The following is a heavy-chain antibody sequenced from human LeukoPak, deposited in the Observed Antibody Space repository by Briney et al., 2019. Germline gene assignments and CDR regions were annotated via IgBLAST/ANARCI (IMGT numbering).Heavy chain of an antibody. CDR2: INPNSGGT. V-gene: IGHV1-2*02. Sequence: ASVKVSCKASGYTFTGYYMHWVRRAPGQGLEWMGWINPNSGGTNYAQKFQGRVTMTRDTSISTAYMELSRLRSDDTAVYYCARVGRHSKWEPGLFDYWGQGTLVTASS. J-gene: IGHJ4*02. CDR3: ARVGRHSKWEPGLFDY. D-gene: IGHD1-26*01. CDR1: GYTFTGYY.